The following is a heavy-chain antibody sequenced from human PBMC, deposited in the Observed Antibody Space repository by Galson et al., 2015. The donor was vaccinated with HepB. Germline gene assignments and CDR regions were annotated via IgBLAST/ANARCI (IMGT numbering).Heavy chain of an antibody. V-gene: IGHV1-3*01. CDR1: GYTLTSYA. CDR2: INAGNGNT. D-gene: IGHD4-17*01. Sequence: SGYTLTSYAMHWVRQAPGQRLEWMGWINAGNGNTKYSQKFQGRVTITRDTSASTAYMELSSLRSEDTAVYYCARGDRSTVTTLEAFDIWGQGTMVTVSS. J-gene: IGHJ3*02. CDR3: ARGDRSTVTTLEAFDI.